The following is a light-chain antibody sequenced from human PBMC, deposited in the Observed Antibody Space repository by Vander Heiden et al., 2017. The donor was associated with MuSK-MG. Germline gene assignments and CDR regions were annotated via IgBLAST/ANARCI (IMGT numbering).Light chain of an antibody. V-gene: IGKV1-39*01. CDR1: QRISTY. J-gene: IGKJ1*01. Sequence: IQMTQSPSSLSASVGDRVTITCRASQRISTYLNWYQQKPGKAPKLLIYDASSLQSGVPSRFSGSGSGTDFTLTISSLQPEDFATYYCQQSYNTPRTFGQGTKV. CDR2: DAS. CDR3: QQSYNTPRT.